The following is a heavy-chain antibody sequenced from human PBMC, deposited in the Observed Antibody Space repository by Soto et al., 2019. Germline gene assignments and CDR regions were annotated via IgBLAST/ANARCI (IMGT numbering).Heavy chain of an antibody. CDR2: IYYSGST. CDR3: ARQERIPPFTWFDP. V-gene: IGHV4-59*08. CDR1: GGSISSYY. Sequence: TSETLSLTCTVSGGSISSYYWSWIRQPPGKGLEWIGYIYYSGSTNYNPSLKSRVTISVDTSKNQFSLKLSSVTPADTAVYYCARQERIPPFTWFDPWGKGTLVPGSA. J-gene: IGHJ5*02.